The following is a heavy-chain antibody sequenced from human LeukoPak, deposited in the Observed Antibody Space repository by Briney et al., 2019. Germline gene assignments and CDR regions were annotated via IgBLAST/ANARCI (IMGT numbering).Heavy chain of an antibody. CDR2: IRYDGSSK. Sequence: QAGGSLRLSCAASGFTFSYYGMHWVRQAPGKGLEWVAFIRYDGSSKHYADSVKGRFTISRDNSKNTLYLQMNSLRAEDTAVYYCAKDSVAYCGGDCYSLFDYWGQGTLVTVSS. CDR3: AKDSVAYCGGDCYSLFDY. J-gene: IGHJ4*02. D-gene: IGHD2-21*01. V-gene: IGHV3-30*02. CDR1: GFTFSYYG.